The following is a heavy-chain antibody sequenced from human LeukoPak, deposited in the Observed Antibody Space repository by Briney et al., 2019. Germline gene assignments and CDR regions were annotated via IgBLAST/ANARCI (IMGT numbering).Heavy chain of an antibody. CDR3: ARGGTGGSGSYYTKYYYYYGMDV. J-gene: IGHJ6*04. CDR1: GWSFSGYY. Sequence: PSETLSLTCAVYGWSFSGYYWSWIRQPPGKGLEWIGEINHSGSTNYNPSLKSRVTISVDTSKNQFSLKLSSVTAADTAVYYCARGGTGGSGSYYTKYYYYYGMDVWGKGTTVTVSS. V-gene: IGHV4-34*01. CDR2: INHSGST. D-gene: IGHD3-10*01.